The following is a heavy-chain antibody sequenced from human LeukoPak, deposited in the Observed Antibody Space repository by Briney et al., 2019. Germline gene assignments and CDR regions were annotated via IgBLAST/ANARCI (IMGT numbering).Heavy chain of an antibody. CDR2: ISTTSNYI. J-gene: IGHJ4*02. Sequence: GGSVRLSCAASGFTFSSYNMKWVRQAPGKGLEWVSFISTTSNYIYYADSVKGRFTISRDNAKNSLYLQMNSLRGEDAALYYCARAGVCTTTSCDGGIDYWGQGTLVTVSS. CDR3: ARAGVCTTTSCDGGIDY. V-gene: IGHV3-21*06. CDR1: GFTFSSYN. D-gene: IGHD2-2*01.